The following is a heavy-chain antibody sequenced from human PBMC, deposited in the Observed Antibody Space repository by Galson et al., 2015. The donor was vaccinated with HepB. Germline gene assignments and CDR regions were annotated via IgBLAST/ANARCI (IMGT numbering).Heavy chain of an antibody. CDR3: ARALDYGGIGGFDY. J-gene: IGHJ4*02. Sequence: SVKVSCKASGYTFTSYGTSWVRQAPGQGLEWMGWISAYNGNTNYAQKLQGRVTMTTDTSTSTAYMELRSLRSDDTAVYYCARALDYGGIGGFDYWGQGTLVTASS. V-gene: IGHV1-18*04. CDR1: GYTFTSYG. CDR2: ISAYNGNT. D-gene: IGHD4-23*01.